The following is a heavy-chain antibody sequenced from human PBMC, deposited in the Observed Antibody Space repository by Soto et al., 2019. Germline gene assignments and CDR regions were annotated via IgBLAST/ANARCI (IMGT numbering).Heavy chain of an antibody. J-gene: IGHJ6*02. Sequence: SETLSLTCTVSGDSSSGYYWGWIRQPPGKGLQWIGYIYYTGSTNYNPSLKSRVTISVDTSKNQFSLKLSSVTAADTAVYYCARDRKCGGNLRYRMAVWAQGTTVTVSS. CDR2: IYYTGST. CDR1: GDSSSGYY. D-gene: IGHD3-16*01. CDR3: ARDRKCGGNLRYRMAV. V-gene: IGHV4-59*12.